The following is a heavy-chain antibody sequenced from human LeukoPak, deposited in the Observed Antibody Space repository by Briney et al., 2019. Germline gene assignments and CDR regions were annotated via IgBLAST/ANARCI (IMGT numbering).Heavy chain of an antibody. Sequence: SETLSLTCTVSGDSISSDYWTWIRQPPAKGLEWIGYIYFSGGTNYNPSLKSRVTILVDTSKNQFSLKLSSVTAADTAVYYCARGIVGAPYYFGYWGQGTLVTVSS. CDR2: IYFSGGT. CDR1: GDSISSDY. D-gene: IGHD1-26*01. V-gene: IGHV4-59*01. J-gene: IGHJ4*02. CDR3: ARGIVGAPYYFGY.